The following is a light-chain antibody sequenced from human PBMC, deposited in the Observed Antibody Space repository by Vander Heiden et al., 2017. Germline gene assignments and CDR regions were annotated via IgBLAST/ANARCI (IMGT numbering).Light chain of an antibody. Sequence: ETAMTQSPATLSVSPGERATLSCRASQSVSSNLAWYQQKPGQAPRLLIYGASTRATGIPARFSGSGSGTEFTLTISSLQSEDFAVYYCQQYYNWPLTFGGGTKVEIK. CDR1: QSVSSN. J-gene: IGKJ4*01. CDR2: GAS. CDR3: QQYYNWPLT. V-gene: IGKV3-15*01.